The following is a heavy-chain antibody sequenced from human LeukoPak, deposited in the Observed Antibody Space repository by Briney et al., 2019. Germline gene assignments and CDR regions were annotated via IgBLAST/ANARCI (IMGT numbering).Heavy chain of an antibody. D-gene: IGHD4-17*01. CDR3: ARDLRYWYFDL. CDR2: IYSSGST. CDR1: GFTVSSNY. V-gene: IGHV3-53*01. J-gene: IGHJ2*01. Sequence: GGSLRLSCAASGFTVSSNYMNWVRQAPGKGLEWVSVIYSSGSTYYADSVKGRFTISRDNSKNTLYLQMNSLRAEDTAVYYCARDLRYWYFDLWGRGTLVTVSS.